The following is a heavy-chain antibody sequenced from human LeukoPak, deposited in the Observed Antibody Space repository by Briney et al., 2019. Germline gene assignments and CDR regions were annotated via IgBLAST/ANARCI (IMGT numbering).Heavy chain of an antibody. J-gene: IGHJ4*02. Sequence: ASVKVSCKVSGYTLTELSMHWVRQAPGKGLEWMGGFDPEDGETIYAQKFQGRVTMTEDTSTDTAYMKLGSLRSEDTAVYYCARDRQTRPIHYSGPADYWGQGTLVTVSS. CDR1: GYTLTELS. D-gene: IGHD5-12*01. CDR3: ARDRQTRPIHYSGPADY. V-gene: IGHV1-24*01. CDR2: FDPEDGET.